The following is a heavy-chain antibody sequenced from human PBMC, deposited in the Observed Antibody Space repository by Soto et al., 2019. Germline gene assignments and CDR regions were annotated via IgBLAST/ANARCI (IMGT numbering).Heavy chain of an antibody. CDR2: VIPILGMA. D-gene: IGHD2-2*01. CDR1: GGTFSSYS. Sequence: QVQLVQSGAEVKKPGSSVKVSCEASGGTFSSYSFSWVRQAPGQGLEWMGRVIPILGMANYAQKFQGRVTITADKSASTVYIELSSLGSEDTAVYYCARGGAVVVPGAVDRHNWFDPWGQGTLVTVSS. J-gene: IGHJ5*02. V-gene: IGHV1-69*02. CDR3: ARGGAVVVPGAVDRHNWFDP.